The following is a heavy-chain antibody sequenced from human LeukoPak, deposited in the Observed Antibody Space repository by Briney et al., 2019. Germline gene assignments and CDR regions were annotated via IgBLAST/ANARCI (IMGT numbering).Heavy chain of an antibody. CDR3: AREAHKSYYYGSGSSNWFDP. CDR1: GFTFSSYG. V-gene: IGHV3-33*01. J-gene: IGHJ5*02. Sequence: PGGSLRLSCAASGFTFSSYGMHWVRQAPGKGLEWVAVIWYDGSNKYYADSVKGRFTISRDNSENTLYLQMNSLRAEDTAVYYCAREAHKSYYYGSGSSNWFDPWGQGTLVTVSS. CDR2: IWYDGSNK. D-gene: IGHD3-10*01.